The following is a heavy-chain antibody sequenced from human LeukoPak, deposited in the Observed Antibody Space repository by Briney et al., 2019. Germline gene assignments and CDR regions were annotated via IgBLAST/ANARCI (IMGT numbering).Heavy chain of an antibody. J-gene: IGHJ4*02. V-gene: IGHV4-59*01. D-gene: IGHD3-16*01. Sequence: SETLSLTCTVSGGSINNYYWSLIRQPPGKGLEWIGYIYYSGSTNYNPSLKGRVTISVDTSKNQFSLKLYSVTAADTAVYYCSRWGHTHDYWGQGTLVTVSS. CDR1: GGSINNYY. CDR3: SRWGHTHDY. CDR2: IYYSGST.